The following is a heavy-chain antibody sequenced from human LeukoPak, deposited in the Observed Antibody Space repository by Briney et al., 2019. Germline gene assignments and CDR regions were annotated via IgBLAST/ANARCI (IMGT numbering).Heavy chain of an antibody. CDR2: ISAYNGNT. CDR1: GYTFTSYG. Sequence: ASVKVSCKASGYTFTSYGISWVRQAPGQGLEWMGWISAYNGNTNYAQKLQGRATMTTDTSTSTAYMELRSLRSDDTAVYYCARGLGRTVMVTRGGVRFDYWGQGTLVTVSS. D-gene: IGHD5-18*01. CDR3: ARGLGRTVMVTRGGVRFDY. V-gene: IGHV1-18*01. J-gene: IGHJ4*02.